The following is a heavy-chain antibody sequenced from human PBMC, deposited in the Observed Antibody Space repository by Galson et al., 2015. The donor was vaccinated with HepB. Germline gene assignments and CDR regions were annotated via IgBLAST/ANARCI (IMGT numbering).Heavy chain of an antibody. CDR2: ITPMFAII. V-gene: IGHV1-69*13. CDR3: AREGSGRSVNWFDP. J-gene: IGHJ5*02. CDR1: GGTLGSYG. Sequence: SVKVSCKASGGTLGSYGISWVRQAPGQGLEWMGGITPMFAIINYAQKFQGRLTMTADESTSTAYMELSSLRSEDTAVYYCAREGSGRSVNWFDPWGQGTLVTVSS. D-gene: IGHD1-26*01.